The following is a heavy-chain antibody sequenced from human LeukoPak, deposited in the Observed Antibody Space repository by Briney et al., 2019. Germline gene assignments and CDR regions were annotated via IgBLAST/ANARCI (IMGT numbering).Heavy chain of an antibody. CDR1: GFTFSAYW. V-gene: IGHV3-74*01. CDR3: ARDLGQQLVRMAFDI. D-gene: IGHD6-13*01. CDR2: INTDGSSP. Sequence: GGSLRLSCAASGFTFSAYWMHWVRQAPGKGLVWVSRINTDGSSPTYAASVKGRFTISRDNAKNTLYLQMNSLRAEDTAVYYCARDLGQQLVRMAFDIWGQGTMVTVSS. J-gene: IGHJ3*02.